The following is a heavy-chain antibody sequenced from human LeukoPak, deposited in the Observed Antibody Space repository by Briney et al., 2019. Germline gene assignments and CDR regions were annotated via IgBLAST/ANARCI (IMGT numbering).Heavy chain of an antibody. CDR2: IYHSGST. D-gene: IGHD3-22*01. V-gene: IGHV4-38-2*01. CDR1: GYSISSGYY. J-gene: IGHJ3*02. CDR3: ARVRYYYDSSTYNDCLDI. Sequence: SETLSLTCAVSGYSISSGYYWGWIRQPPGKGLEWIGSIYHSGSTYYNPSLKSRVTISVDTSKKQFSLKLSSVTAAYTAVYFCARVRYYYDSSTYNDCLDIWNQGTMVTLS.